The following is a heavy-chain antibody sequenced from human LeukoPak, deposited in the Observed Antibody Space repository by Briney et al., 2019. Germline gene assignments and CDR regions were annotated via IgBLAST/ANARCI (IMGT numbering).Heavy chain of an antibody. CDR1: GFTFSSYA. CDR3: AKSDYYDSSGYYYGSDY. CDR2: ISGSGGST. D-gene: IGHD3-22*01. J-gene: IGHJ4*02. V-gene: IGHV3-23*01. Sequence: GGSLRLSCAASGFTFSSYAMTWVCQAPGKGLEWVSGISGSGGSTYYADSVKGRFTISRDNSKNTLYVQMNSLRAEDTAVYYCAKSDYYDSSGYYYGSDYWGQGTLVTVSS.